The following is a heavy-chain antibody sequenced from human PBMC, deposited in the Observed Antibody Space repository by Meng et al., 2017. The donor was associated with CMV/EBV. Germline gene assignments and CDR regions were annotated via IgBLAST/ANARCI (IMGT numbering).Heavy chain of an antibody. CDR3: ASIAARPGVGSNY. V-gene: IGHV3-48*04. D-gene: IGHD6-6*01. CDR1: AFTFSSYS. J-gene: IGHJ4*02. CDR2: ISSSSSTI. Sequence: GESLKISCAASAFTFSSYSMNWVRQAPGKGLEWVSYISSSSSTIYYADSVKGRFTISRDNAKNSLYLQMNSLRAGDTAVYYCASIAARPGVGSNYWGQGTLVTVS.